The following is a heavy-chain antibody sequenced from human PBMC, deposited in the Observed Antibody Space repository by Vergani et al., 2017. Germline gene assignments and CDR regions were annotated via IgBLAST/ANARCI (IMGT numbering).Heavy chain of an antibody. CDR3: AHSXPNWAYSSGWYGVYFDY. Sequence: QITLKESGPTLVKPTQTLTLTCTFSGFSLSTSGVGVGWIRQPPGKALEWLALIYWDDDKRYSPSLKSRLTITKDTSKNQVVLTMTNMDPVDTATYYCAHSXPNWAYSSGWYGVYFDYWGQGTLVTVSS. V-gene: IGHV2-5*02. J-gene: IGHJ4*02. CDR1: GFSLSTSGVG. CDR2: IYWDDDK. D-gene: IGHD6-19*01.